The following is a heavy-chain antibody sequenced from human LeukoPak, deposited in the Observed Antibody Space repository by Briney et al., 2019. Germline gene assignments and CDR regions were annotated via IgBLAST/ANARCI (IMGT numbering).Heavy chain of an antibody. D-gene: IGHD3-22*01. V-gene: IGHV3-7*01. Sequence: QPGGSLRLSCAASGFTFSNYWMTWVRQAPGKGLEWVANIKQDGSEKYYVDSVKGRFTISRDNAKNSLYLQMNSLRAEDTALYYCARTARTHYYDSSGYFYDWGQGALVTVSS. J-gene: IGHJ4*02. CDR1: GFTFSNYW. CDR3: ARTARTHYYDSSGYFYD. CDR2: IKQDGSEK.